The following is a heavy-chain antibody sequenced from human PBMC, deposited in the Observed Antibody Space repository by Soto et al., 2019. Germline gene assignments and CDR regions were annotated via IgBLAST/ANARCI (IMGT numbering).Heavy chain of an antibody. J-gene: IGHJ3*02. CDR3: AREKGVAVAGDDAFDI. CDR1: GYTFTGYY. D-gene: IGHD6-19*01. V-gene: IGHV1-2*04. Sequence: ASVKVSCKASGYTFTGYYMHWVRQAPGQGLEWMGWINPNSGGTNYAQKFQGWVTMTRDTSISTASMDLSRLSSDDTAVYYCAREKGVAVAGDDAFDIWGQGTMVTVSS. CDR2: INPNSGGT.